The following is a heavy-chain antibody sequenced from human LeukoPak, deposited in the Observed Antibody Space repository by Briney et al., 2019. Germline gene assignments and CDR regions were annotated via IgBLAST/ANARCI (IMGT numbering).Heavy chain of an antibody. CDR2: VSSTGGST. CDR1: ELTFSNHP. V-gene: IGHV3-23*01. J-gene: IGHJ4*02. CDR3: ATNAMELHY. D-gene: IGHD1-7*01. Sequence: GGSLRLSGEASELTFSNHPMTWFRRAPGQGLEWVSTVSSTGGSTYYADSVKGRFTISRDNSKNTLFLQMNSLRSEDTAVYYCATNAMELHYWGQGTLVTVSS.